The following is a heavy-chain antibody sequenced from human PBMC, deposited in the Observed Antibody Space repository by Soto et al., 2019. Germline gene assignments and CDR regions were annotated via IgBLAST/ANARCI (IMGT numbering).Heavy chain of an antibody. Sequence: ASVKLSAQVSGYTRTEVCRRWLRQAPGKGLEWMGYFYPEGGETIYAQKFQGRVTMTEDTSTYTPYIELSSPKSQDTSVFYCSTGTSGWTAAYWGQGTVVTVSS. CDR2: FYPEGGET. CDR1: GYTRTEVC. D-gene: IGHD6-19*01. V-gene: IGHV1-24*01. J-gene: IGHJ4*02. CDR3: STGTSGWTAAY.